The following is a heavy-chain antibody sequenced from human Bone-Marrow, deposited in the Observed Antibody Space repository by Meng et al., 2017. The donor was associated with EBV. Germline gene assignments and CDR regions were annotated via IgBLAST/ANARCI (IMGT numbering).Heavy chain of an antibody. D-gene: IGHD4-17*01. J-gene: IGHJ4*02. CDR1: GGSSSNSNW. CDR2: IYHSGST. Sequence: QVPMQESGPGLVNPSGTLSLTCAVSGGSSSNSNWWSWVRQPPGKGLEWIGEIYHSGSTNYNPSLKSRVTISVDKSKNQFSLKLSSVTAADTAVYYCARDLANDYGDYYFDYWGQGSLVTVSS. CDR3: ARDLANDYGDYYFDY. V-gene: IGHV4-4*02.